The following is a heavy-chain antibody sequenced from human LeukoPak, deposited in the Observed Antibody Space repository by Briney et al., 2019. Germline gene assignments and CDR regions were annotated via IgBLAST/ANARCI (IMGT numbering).Heavy chain of an antibody. D-gene: IGHD7-27*01. CDR3: ARDHRWGFDY. J-gene: IGHJ4*02. V-gene: IGHV3-20*04. CDR1: GFTFDDYA. Sequence: GGSLRLSCAASGFTFDDYAMSWVRQAPGKGLEWVSGINWNGGSTGYADSVKGRFTISRDNANNSLYLQMNSLRVEDTALYYCARDHRWGFDYWGRGTLVTVSS. CDR2: INWNGGST.